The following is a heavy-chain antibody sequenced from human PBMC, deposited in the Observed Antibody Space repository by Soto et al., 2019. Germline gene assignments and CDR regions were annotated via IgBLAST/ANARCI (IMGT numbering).Heavy chain of an antibody. CDR3: ARGGPGGYSGYDSTPFDY. V-gene: IGHV3-30-3*01. J-gene: IGHJ4*02. CDR1: GFTFSSYA. D-gene: IGHD5-12*01. CDR2: ISYDGSNK. Sequence: GGSLRLSCAASGFTFSSYAMHWVRQAPGKGLEWVAVISYDGSNKYYADSVKGRFTISRDNSKSTLYLQMNSLRAEDTAVYYCARGGPGGYSGYDSTPFDYWGQGTLVTVSS.